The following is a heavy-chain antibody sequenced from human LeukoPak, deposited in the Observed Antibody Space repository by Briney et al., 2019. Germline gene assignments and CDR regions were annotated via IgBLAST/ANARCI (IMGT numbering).Heavy chain of an antibody. V-gene: IGHV3-43D*03. Sequence: PGGSLRLSCAASGFTFEDHHMHWVRQAPGKGLEWVSLLSWYGDTTYYADSVKGRFTIPRDNSKKSLYLQMDSLRPEDTALYYCVKAYGSSATVYMDVWGKGTTVTVSS. CDR2: LSWYGDTT. D-gene: IGHD6-19*01. CDR3: VKAYGSSATVYMDV. J-gene: IGHJ6*03. CDR1: GFTFEDHH.